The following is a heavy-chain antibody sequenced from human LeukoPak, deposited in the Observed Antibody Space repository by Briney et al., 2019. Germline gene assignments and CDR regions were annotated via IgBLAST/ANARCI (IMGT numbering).Heavy chain of an antibody. Sequence: ASVKVSFKASGYTFTGYYMHWVRQAPGQGLEWMGWINPNSGGTNYAQKFQGRVTMTRDTSISTAYMELSRLRSDDTAVYYCARDAPLGVVVPAAIPDYYGMDVWGQGTTVTVSS. CDR3: ARDAPLGVVVPAAIPDYYGMDV. CDR1: GYTFTGYY. CDR2: INPNSGGT. J-gene: IGHJ6*02. V-gene: IGHV1-2*02. D-gene: IGHD2-2*02.